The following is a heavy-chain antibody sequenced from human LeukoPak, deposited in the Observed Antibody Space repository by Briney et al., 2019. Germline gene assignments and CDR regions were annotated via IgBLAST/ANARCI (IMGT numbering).Heavy chain of an antibody. V-gene: IGHV4-59*08. CDR3: ARVGELERRGYYSDY. J-gene: IGHJ4*02. D-gene: IGHD1-1*01. Sequence: SETLSLTCTVSGGSISSYYWSWIRQPPGKGLEWIGYIYYSGSTNYNPSLKSRVTISVDTSKNQFSLKLSSVTAADTAVYYCARVGELERRGYYSDYWGQGTLVTVSS. CDR2: IYYSGST. CDR1: GGSISSYY.